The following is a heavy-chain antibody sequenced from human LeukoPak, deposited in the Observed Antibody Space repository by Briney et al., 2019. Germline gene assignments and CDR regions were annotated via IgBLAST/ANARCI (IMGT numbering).Heavy chain of an antibody. CDR1: GYTFTGYY. CDR3: ARETGDCSGGSCYALFDY. Sequence: ASVKVSCKASGYTFTGYYMHWVRQAPGQGLEWMGWINPNSGGTNYVQKFQGRVTMTRDTSISTAYMELSSLRSDDTAVYYCARETGDCSGGSCYALFDYWGQGTLVTVSS. CDR2: INPNSGGT. V-gene: IGHV1-2*02. D-gene: IGHD2-15*01. J-gene: IGHJ4*02.